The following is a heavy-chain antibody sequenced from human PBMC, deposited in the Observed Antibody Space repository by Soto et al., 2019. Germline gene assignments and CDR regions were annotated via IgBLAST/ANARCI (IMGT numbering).Heavy chain of an antibody. Sequence: QVQLVESGGGVVQPGRSLRLSCATSGFTLSIYSIHWVRQAPGKGLEWVAVTSHDGTNKDYTDSVKGRFIISRDNSKNTLYLEMNSLRAEDTAVYYCAKETVATIRPTRIYYYYGLDVWGQGTTVSVSS. D-gene: IGHD5-12*01. V-gene: IGHV3-30*18. CDR2: TSHDGTNK. CDR1: GFTLSIYS. J-gene: IGHJ6*02. CDR3: AKETVATIRPTRIYYYYGLDV.